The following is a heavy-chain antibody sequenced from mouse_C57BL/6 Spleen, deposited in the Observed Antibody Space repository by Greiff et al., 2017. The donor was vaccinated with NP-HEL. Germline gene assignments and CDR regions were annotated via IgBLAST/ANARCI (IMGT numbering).Heavy chain of an antibody. D-gene: IGHD2-3*01. J-gene: IGHJ3*01. CDR1: GFTFSSYA. V-gene: IGHV5-4*03. CDR2: ISDGGSYT. CDR3: ERGDDGYPAWFAY. Sequence: EVKLMESGGGLVKPGGSLKLSCAASGFTFSSYAMSWVRQTPEKRLEWVATISDGGSYTYYPDNVKGRFTISRDNAKNNLYLQMSHLKSEDTAMYYCERGDDGYPAWFAYWGQGTLVTVSA.